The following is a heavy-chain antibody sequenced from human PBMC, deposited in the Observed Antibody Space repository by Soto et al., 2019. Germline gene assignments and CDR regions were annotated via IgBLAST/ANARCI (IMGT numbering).Heavy chain of an antibody. CDR3: AGGTDGKKVAY. J-gene: IGHJ4*02. Sequence: SETLSLTCTVPGGSVTSEHYYWNWIRQPPGKGLEWIGYFFYTGSTNYNPSLESRLTMSVDVSKNHFSLRLNSVTAADTAVYYCAGGTDGKKVAYWGQGALVTVSS. V-gene: IGHV4-61*03. CDR2: FFYTGST. CDR1: GGSVTSEHYY. D-gene: IGHD5-12*01.